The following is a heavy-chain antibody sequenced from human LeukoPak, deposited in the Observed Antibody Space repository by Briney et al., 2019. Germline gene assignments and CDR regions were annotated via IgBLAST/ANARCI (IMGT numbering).Heavy chain of an antibody. V-gene: IGHV3-23*01. Sequence: GGSLRLSCAASRITFNSHAMSWVRQAPGKGLEWVSLISGSGGHTYYGDSVKGRFTISRDNSTNRLYLQMNSLRPEDTAVYYSAKGGAATMRDGYNYYYYYMEVWGRGTTVTVSS. D-gene: IGHD5-24*01. CDR2: ISGSGGHT. CDR1: RITFNSHA. J-gene: IGHJ6*03. CDR3: AKGGAATMRDGYNYYYYYMEV.